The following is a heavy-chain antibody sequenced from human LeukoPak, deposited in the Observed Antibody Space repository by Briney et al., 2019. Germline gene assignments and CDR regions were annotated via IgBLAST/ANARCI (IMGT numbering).Heavy chain of an antibody. CDR2: ISYDGSNK. CDR1: GFTFSSYG. Sequence: QPGGSLRLSCAASGFTFSSYGMHWVRQAPGKGLEWVAVISYDGSNKYYADSVKGRFTISRDNSKNTLYLQMNSLRAEDTAVYYCARAITGPLYYYFDYWGQGTLVTVSS. J-gene: IGHJ4*02. D-gene: IGHD1-20*01. CDR3: ARAITGPLYYYFDY. V-gene: IGHV3-30*19.